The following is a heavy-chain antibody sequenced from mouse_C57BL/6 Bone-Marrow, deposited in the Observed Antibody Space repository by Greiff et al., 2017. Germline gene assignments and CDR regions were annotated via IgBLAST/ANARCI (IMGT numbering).Heavy chain of an antibody. CDR1: GYTFTSYG. J-gene: IGHJ3*01. CDR3: SCYYEYGAWFAY. D-gene: IGHD2-4*01. CDR2: INPNSGST. Sequence: QVQLQQPGAELVKPGASVKLSCKASGYTFTSYGMHWVKQRPGQGLEWIGMINPNSGSTNYHEKFKSKATMTVDKSSSTAYMQLSSLTSEDSAVYYCSCYYEYGAWFAYWCQGTLVTVSA. V-gene: IGHV1-64*01.